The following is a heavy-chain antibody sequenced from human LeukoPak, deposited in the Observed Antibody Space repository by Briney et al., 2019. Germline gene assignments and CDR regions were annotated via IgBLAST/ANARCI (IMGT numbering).Heavy chain of an antibody. J-gene: IGHJ5*02. CDR1: GGSFSGYY. V-gene: IGHV4-34*01. CDR3: AREGIKNWFDP. D-gene: IGHD3-10*01. Sequence: SETLSLTCAVYGGSFSGYYWSWIRQPPGKGLEWIGEINHSGSTNYNPSLKSRVTISVDTSKSQFSLKLSSVTAADTAVYYCAREGIKNWFDPWGQGTLVTVSS. CDR2: INHSGST.